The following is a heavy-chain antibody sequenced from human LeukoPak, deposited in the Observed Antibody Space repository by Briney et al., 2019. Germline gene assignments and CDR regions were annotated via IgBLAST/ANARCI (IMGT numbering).Heavy chain of an antibody. CDR2: IYYSGST. V-gene: IGHV4-61*08. J-gene: IGHJ4*02. CDR1: GGSISSGDYY. CDR3: ARTNFDFWSGYYLKYFDY. D-gene: IGHD3-3*01. Sequence: PSETLSLTCTVSGGSISSGDYYWSWIRQPPGKGLEWIGYIYYSGSTNYNPSLKSRVTISVDTSKNQFSLKLSSVTAADTAVYYCARTNFDFWSGYYLKYFDYWGQGTLVTVSS.